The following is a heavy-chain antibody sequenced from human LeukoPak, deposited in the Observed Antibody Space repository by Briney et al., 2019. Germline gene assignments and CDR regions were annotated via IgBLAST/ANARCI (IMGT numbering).Heavy chain of an antibody. D-gene: IGHD1-26*01. CDR2: IYHSGST. CDR3: ARPMVVGAGDAFDI. Sequence: SETLSLTCTVSGHSINSDYYWAWVRQPPGKGLEWIGSIYHSGSTYYGPALKSRVTISVDTSKNQFSLKLSSVTAADTAVYYCARPMVVGAGDAFDIWGQGTMVTVSS. J-gene: IGHJ3*02. V-gene: IGHV4-38-2*02. CDR1: GHSINSDYY.